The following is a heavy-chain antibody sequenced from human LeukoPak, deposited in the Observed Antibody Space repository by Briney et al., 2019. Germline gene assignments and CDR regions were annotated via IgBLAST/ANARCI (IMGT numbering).Heavy chain of an antibody. Sequence: PGGSLRLSCAASGFTFSSYSMSWVRQAPGKGLEWVSYISKSSSDIYYADSVKGRFTISRDNAKNSLYLQMNSLRAEDTAVYYCARGYRCFGVRCTGPDYWGQGTLVTVSS. D-gene: IGHD3-3*01. CDR1: GFTFSSYS. J-gene: IGHJ4*02. V-gene: IGHV3-21*01. CDR2: ISKSSSDI. CDR3: ARGYRCFGVRCTGPDY.